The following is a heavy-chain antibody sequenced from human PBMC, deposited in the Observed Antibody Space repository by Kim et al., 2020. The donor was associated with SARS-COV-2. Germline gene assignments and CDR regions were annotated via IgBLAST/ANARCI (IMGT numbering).Heavy chain of an antibody. V-gene: IGHV3-9*01. CDR2: ISWNGDTT. CDR1: GFTFGDYG. D-gene: IGHD2-15*01. CDR3: VKEIGGAGGSFVF. J-gene: IGHJ4*02. Sequence: GGSLRLSCEGSGFTFGDYGMHWVRQAPGRGLEWVSGISWNGDTTDYAESVKGRFTVSRDNARNSLYLQMSSLSDDDTAFYYCVKEIGGAGGSFVFWGQGALVTVSS.